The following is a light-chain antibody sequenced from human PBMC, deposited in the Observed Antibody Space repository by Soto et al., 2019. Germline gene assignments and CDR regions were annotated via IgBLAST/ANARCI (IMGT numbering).Light chain of an antibody. V-gene: IGKV1-5*01. Sequence: DIQMTQSPSTLSASVGDRVTITCRASQSISSWLAWYQQKPGKAPKLLIYDASSLESGVPSRFSGSGSGTEFTLTISSLQSEDFGVYYCQQYNDNWPTFGQGTKVDI. CDR1: QSISSW. CDR3: QQYNDNWPT. J-gene: IGKJ1*01. CDR2: DAS.